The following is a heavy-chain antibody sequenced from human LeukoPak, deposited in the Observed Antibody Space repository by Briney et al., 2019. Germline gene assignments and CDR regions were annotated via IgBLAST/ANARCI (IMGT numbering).Heavy chain of an antibody. CDR1: EYTFTSYY. V-gene: IGHV1-2*02. CDR2: INPNSGGT. J-gene: IGHJ4*02. Sequence: ASVKVSCKASEYTFTSYYMHWVRQAPGQGLEWVGWINPNSGGTSYAQKFQGRVTMTRDTSISTVYMELSSLRSEDTAVYYCARVPLYCGGDCYSNYFDYWGQGTLVTVSS. CDR3: ARVPLYCGGDCYSNYFDY. D-gene: IGHD2-21*02.